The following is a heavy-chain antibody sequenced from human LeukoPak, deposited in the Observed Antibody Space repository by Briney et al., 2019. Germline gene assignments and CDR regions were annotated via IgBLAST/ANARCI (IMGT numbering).Heavy chain of an antibody. CDR3: ARGGFYCGGDCYVDY. Sequence: SETLSLTCAVYGGSFSPYYWSWIRQPPGEGLEWIGEINHSGSTNYNPSLKSRVTISVDTSKNQFSLRLSSVTAADTAVYYCARGGFYCGGDCYVDYWGQGTLVTVSS. V-gene: IGHV4-34*01. CDR1: GGSFSPYY. J-gene: IGHJ4*02. D-gene: IGHD2-21*02. CDR2: INHSGST.